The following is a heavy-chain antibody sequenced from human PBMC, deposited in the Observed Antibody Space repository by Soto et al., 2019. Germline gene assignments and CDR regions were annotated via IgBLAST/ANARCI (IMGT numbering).Heavy chain of an antibody. CDR3: AKSPGMYYYDSSGYYHYDY. CDR2: ISGSGVST. Sequence: GGSLRHSCADSECTFSSYAMSWVRQAPGKGLEWVSAISGSGVSTYYADSVKGRFTISRDNSKNTLYLQMNSLRAEDTAVYYCAKSPGMYYYDSSGYYHYDYWGQGTLVTVSS. V-gene: IGHV3-23*01. J-gene: IGHJ4*02. D-gene: IGHD3-22*01. CDR1: ECTFSSYA.